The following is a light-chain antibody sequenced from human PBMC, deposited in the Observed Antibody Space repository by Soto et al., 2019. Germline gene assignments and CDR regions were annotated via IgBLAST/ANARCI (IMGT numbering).Light chain of an antibody. J-gene: IGKJ4*01. Sequence: DIQMTQSPSSLSASVGDRVTITCQASQDISNYINWYQQKPGKAPKLLIYDASNLETGVPSRFSGSGSGTDFTFTISSLQPEDIATYYCQQYDNLPPFGGGTKVEIK. V-gene: IGKV1-33*01. CDR2: DAS. CDR1: QDISNY. CDR3: QQYDNLPP.